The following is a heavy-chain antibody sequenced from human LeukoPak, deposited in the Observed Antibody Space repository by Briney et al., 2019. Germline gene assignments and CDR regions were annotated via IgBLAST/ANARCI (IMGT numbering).Heavy chain of an antibody. CDR2: INQDGSEK. D-gene: IGHD2-21*02. CDR3: ARAAYCGGDCYFGLDY. Sequence: GGSLRLSCAASGFTFSGYWMSWVRQAPGKGLEWVANINQDGSEKYYVDSVKGRFTISRDNAKNSLFLQMGSLRVEDTAVYYCARAAYCGGDCYFGLDYWGQGTLVTVSS. CDR1: GFTFSGYW. V-gene: IGHV3-7*01. J-gene: IGHJ4*02.